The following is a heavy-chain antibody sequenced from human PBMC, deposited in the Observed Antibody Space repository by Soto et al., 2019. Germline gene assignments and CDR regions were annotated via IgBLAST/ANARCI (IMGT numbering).Heavy chain of an antibody. D-gene: IGHD6-19*01. V-gene: IGHV3-23*01. J-gene: IGHJ4*02. CDR2: IIGSGDST. CDR3: AKERSSGWNFDS. Sequence: GGSLRLSCAASGFTFSTYAMIWVRQAPGRGLEWVSTIIGSGDSTYYADSVKGRFTISRDNSKNTLYLQMNSLRAEDTAVYYCAKERSSGWNFDSWGQGTLVTVSS. CDR1: GFTFSTYA.